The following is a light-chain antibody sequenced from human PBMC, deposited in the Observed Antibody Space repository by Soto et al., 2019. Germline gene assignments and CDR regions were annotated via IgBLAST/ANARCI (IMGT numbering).Light chain of an antibody. V-gene: IGLV2-14*03. CDR3: NSYTSNNTYV. J-gene: IGLJ1*01. CDR1: SSDVGAFNY. Sequence: QPALTQPASVSGSPGQAINISCSGTSSDVGAFNYVSWYQQHPGKAPKLRIYDVSNRPSRVSNRFSGSKSGNTASLTISGLRAEDEADYYCNSYTSNNTYVFGPGTKVTVL. CDR2: DVS.